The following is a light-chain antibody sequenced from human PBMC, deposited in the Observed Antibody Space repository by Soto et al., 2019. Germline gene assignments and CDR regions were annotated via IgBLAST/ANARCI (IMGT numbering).Light chain of an antibody. CDR3: QVWDSSTDV. CDR2: RDS. J-gene: IGLJ1*01. CDR1: NIGSKN. Sequence: SYELTQPLPVSVALGQTARITCGGNNIGSKNVHWYQQKPGQAPVLVIYRDSNRPSGIPERFSGSNSGNTATLTISRAQAGAEADYYCQVWDSSTDVFGTGTKVTVL. V-gene: IGLV3-9*01.